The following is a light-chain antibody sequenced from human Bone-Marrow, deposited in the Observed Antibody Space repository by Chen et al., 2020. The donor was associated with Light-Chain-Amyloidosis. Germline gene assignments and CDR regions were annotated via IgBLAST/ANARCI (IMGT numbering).Light chain of an antibody. CDR2: DDS. CDR1: KLGSKS. CDR3: QSADSSGTYEVI. V-gene: IGLV3-21*02. J-gene: IGLJ2*01. Sequence: SSVLTQPPSVSVVPGQTARLTCGGNKLGSKSVPWFQQKSGQAPVLVVYDDSARPSGISARFSGSSSGTTATLTISGVQAEDEADYHCQSADSSGTYEVIFGGGTKLTVL.